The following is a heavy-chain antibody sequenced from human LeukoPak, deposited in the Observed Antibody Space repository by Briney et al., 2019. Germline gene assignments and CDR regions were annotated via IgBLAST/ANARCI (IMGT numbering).Heavy chain of an antibody. CDR1: GLSFSGYD. Sequence: PSETLCLTCAAYGLSFSGYDWSWIRHPPGKGLEWVSGISNSGSTNYNTSLESGLIISVDTSKNPFSLKLSSVTAADTAVYYCARGARIFGVVVRRASWFDPWGQGTLVTVSS. V-gene: IGHV4-34*01. CDR2: ISNSGST. D-gene: IGHD3-3*02. J-gene: IGHJ5*02. CDR3: ARGARIFGVVVRRASWFDP.